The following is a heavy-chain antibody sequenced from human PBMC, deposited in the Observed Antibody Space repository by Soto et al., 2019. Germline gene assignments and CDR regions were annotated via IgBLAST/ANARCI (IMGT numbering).Heavy chain of an antibody. D-gene: IGHD3-22*01. J-gene: IGHJ5*02. CDR2: ISYDGSNK. CDR3: AKDGATYYYEINWFDP. V-gene: IGHV3-30*18. Sequence: GGSXRLSCAASGFTFSSYGMHWVRQAPGKGLEWVAVISYDGSNKYYADSVKGRFTISRDNSKNTLYLQMNSLRAEDTAVYYCAKDGATYYYEINWFDPWGQGTLVTVS. CDR1: GFTFSSYG.